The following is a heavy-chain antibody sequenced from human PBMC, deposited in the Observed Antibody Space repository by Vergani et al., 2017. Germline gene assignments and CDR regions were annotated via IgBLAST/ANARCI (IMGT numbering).Heavy chain of an antibody. CDR3: AKETFAAFDI. D-gene: IGHD3-10*01. V-gene: IGHV3-23*01. Sequence: EVQLLESGGGLVQPGGSLRLSCAASGFTFTTYAMTWVRQAPGKGLEWVSGISGSGGSTGYADSVKGRFTISRDNAKNSLYLQMNSLRAEDTALYYCAKETFAAFDIWGQGTMVTVSS. J-gene: IGHJ3*02. CDR2: ISGSGGST. CDR1: GFTFTTYA.